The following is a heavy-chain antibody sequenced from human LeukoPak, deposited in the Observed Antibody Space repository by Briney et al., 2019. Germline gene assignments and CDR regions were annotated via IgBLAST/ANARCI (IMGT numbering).Heavy chain of an antibody. Sequence: GVSVKVSCKVSGYTLTELSMHWVRQAPGKGLEWMGGFDPEDGETIYAQKFQGRVTMTEDTSTDTAYMELSSLRSEDTAVYYCATTRRITIFGVVQPFDYWGQGTLVTVSS. CDR1: GYTLTELS. CDR3: ATTRRITIFGVVQPFDY. D-gene: IGHD3-3*01. J-gene: IGHJ4*02. V-gene: IGHV1-24*01. CDR2: FDPEDGET.